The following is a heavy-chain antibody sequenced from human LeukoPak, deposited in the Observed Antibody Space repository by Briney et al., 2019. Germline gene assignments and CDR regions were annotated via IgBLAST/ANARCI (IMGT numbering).Heavy chain of an antibody. CDR3: AINAYCSSNSCWGNYYYYYMDV. J-gene: IGHJ6*03. CDR2: FDPEDGET. CDR1: GYTLTELS. D-gene: IGHD2-2*01. Sequence: ASVKVSCKVSGYTLTELSMHWVRQAPGKGLEWMGGFDPEDGETIYAQKFQGRVTLTEDTSTDTAYMELSSLRSADTATYYCAINAYCSSNSCWGNYYYYYMDVWGKGTTVTVSS. V-gene: IGHV1-24*01.